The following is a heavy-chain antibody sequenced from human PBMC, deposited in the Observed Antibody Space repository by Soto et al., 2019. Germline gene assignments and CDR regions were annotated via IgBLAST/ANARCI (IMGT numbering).Heavy chain of an antibody. D-gene: IGHD2-15*01. J-gene: IGHJ3*02. V-gene: IGHV4-31*03. CDR1: GGSISSGGYY. CDR3: ARSGPVGVAATLGAFDI. Sequence: SETLSLTCTVSGGSISSGGYYWSWIRQHPGKGLEWIGYIYYSGSTYYNPSLKSRVTISVDTSKNQFSLKLSSVTAADTAVYYCARSGPVGVAATLGAFDIWGQGTMVTVSS. CDR2: IYYSGST.